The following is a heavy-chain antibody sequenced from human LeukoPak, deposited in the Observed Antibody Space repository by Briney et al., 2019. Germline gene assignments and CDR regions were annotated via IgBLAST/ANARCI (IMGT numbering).Heavy chain of an antibody. J-gene: IGHJ4*02. D-gene: IGHD3-22*01. Sequence: PSETLSLTCAVYGVSFSGYYWSWIRQPPGKGLKWIGEINHSGSTNYNPSLKSRVTISVDTSKNQFSLKLSSVTAADTAVYYCARMYYYDSSGYYNGLYRGQGTLVTVSS. CDR1: GVSFSGYY. CDR2: INHSGST. CDR3: ARMYYYDSSGYYNGLY. V-gene: IGHV4-34*01.